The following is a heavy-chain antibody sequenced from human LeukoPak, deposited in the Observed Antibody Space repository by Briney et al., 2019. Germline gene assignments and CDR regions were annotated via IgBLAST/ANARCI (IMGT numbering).Heavy chain of an antibody. CDR3: ASHSSGYPSSTYGMDV. D-gene: IGHD3-22*01. CDR1: GFTVSSNY. Sequence: GESLRLSCAASGFTVSSNYMSWVRQAPGKGLEWVSVIYSGGSTYYADSVKGRFTISRDNSKNTLYLQMNSLRAEDTAVYYCASHSSGYPSSTYGMDVWGQGTTVTVSS. J-gene: IGHJ6*02. V-gene: IGHV3-66*04. CDR2: IYSGGST.